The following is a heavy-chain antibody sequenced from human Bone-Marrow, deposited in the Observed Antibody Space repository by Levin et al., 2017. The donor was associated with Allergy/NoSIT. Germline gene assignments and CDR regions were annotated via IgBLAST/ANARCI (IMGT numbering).Heavy chain of an antibody. Sequence: ASVKVSCKASGYTFTGYYMHWVRQAPGQGLEWMGWINPNSGGTNYAQKFQGRVTMTRDTSISTAYMELSRLRSDDTAVYYCARGFESSGGNWFDPWGQGTLVTVSS. CDR1: GYTFTGYY. J-gene: IGHJ5*02. CDR2: INPNSGGT. D-gene: IGHD6-19*01. CDR3: ARGFESSGGNWFDP. V-gene: IGHV1-2*02.